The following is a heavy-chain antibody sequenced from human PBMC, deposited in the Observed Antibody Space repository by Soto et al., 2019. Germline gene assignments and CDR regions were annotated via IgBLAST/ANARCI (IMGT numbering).Heavy chain of an antibody. Sequence: GGSLRLSCSASGFTFSGYAMHWVRQAPGKGLEYVSAISSNGGSTYYADSVKGRFTISRDNSKNTLYLQMSSLRAEDTAVYYCVKDLAYYGNYYYGMDVWGQGTTVTVSS. D-gene: IGHD1-26*01. J-gene: IGHJ6*02. CDR1: GFTFSGYA. CDR2: ISSNGGST. V-gene: IGHV3-64D*06. CDR3: VKDLAYYGNYYYGMDV.